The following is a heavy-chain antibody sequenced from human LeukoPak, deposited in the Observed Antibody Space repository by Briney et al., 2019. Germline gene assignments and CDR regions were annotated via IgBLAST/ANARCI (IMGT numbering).Heavy chain of an antibody. D-gene: IGHD6-19*01. CDR3: ARAVAGTSFDY. CDR2: IYYSGST. J-gene: IGHJ4*02. Sequence: SETLSLTCTGSGGSISSYYWSWIRQPPGKGLEWIGYIYYSGSTNYNPSLKSRVTISVDTSKNQFPLKLSSVTAADTAVYYCARAVAGTSFDYWGQGTLVTASS. CDR1: GGSISSYY. V-gene: IGHV4-59*01.